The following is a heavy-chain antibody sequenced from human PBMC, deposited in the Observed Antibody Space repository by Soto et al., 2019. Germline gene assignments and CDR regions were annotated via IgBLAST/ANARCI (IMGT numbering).Heavy chain of an antibody. D-gene: IGHD3-3*01. Sequence: QLQLQESGPGLVKPSETLSLTCTVSGGSISSSSYYWGWIRQPPGKGLEWIGSIYYSGSTYYNPSLKSRVTISVDTSKNQFSLKLSSVTAADTAVYYCARMDYDFWSGYQTRDYYGMDVWGQGTTVTVSS. J-gene: IGHJ6*02. CDR3: ARMDYDFWSGYQTRDYYGMDV. V-gene: IGHV4-39*01. CDR1: GGSISSSSYY. CDR2: IYYSGST.